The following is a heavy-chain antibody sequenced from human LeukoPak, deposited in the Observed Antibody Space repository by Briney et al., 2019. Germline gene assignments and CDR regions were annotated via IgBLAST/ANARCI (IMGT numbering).Heavy chain of an antibody. Sequence: GGSLRLSCAASGFTVSSNYMSWVRQAPGKGLEWVSVIYSGGRTYYEDSVKGRFTISRDNYKNTLYLQMNSLRAEDTAVYYCARSSGSYLYFDNWGQGTLVTVSS. CDR2: IYSGGRT. CDR1: GFTVSSNY. J-gene: IGHJ4*02. D-gene: IGHD1-26*01. V-gene: IGHV3-53*01. CDR3: ARSSGSYLYFDN.